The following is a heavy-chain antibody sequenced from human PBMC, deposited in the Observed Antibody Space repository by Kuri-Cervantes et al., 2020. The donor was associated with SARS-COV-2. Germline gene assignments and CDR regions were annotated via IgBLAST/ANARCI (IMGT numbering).Heavy chain of an antibody. D-gene: IGHD4-11*01. V-gene: IGHV1-69*04. CDR1: GGTLSPYT. Sequence: SSVTVSCQASGGTLSPYTITWVRQAPGQGLEWMGRIIPVLRVENYPQKFQGRVTITADKSTNTAYMELTSMRSEDTAVYYCARDSEMTRDAFEIWGQGTMVTVSS. CDR3: ARDSEMTRDAFEI. J-gene: IGHJ3*02. CDR2: IIPVLRVE.